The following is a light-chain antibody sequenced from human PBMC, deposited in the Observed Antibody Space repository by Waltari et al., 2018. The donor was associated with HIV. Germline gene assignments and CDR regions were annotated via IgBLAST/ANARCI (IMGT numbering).Light chain of an antibody. Sequence: QSVLTQPPSASGTPGRRVTISCSGRSSHIGSYYVYWYQQLPGTAPKLLIYRNNQRPSGVPDRFSGSKSGTSASLAINGLRSEDEADYYCAAWTDSLTAVVFGGGTKLSVL. CDR2: RNN. J-gene: IGLJ2*01. V-gene: IGLV1-47*01. CDR3: AAWTDSLTAVV. CDR1: SSHIGSYY.